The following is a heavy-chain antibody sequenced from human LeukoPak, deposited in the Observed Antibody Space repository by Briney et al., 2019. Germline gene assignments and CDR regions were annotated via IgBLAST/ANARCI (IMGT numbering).Heavy chain of an antibody. V-gene: IGHV4-34*01. CDR2: INHSGST. CDR1: GGSFSGYY. Sequence: PSETLSLTCAVYGGSFSGYYWSWIRQPPGKGLEWIGEINHSGSTNYNPPLKSRVTISVDTSKNQFSLKLSSVTAADTAVYYCALTGDLGYWGQGTLVTVSS. J-gene: IGHJ4*02. CDR3: ALTGDLGY. D-gene: IGHD7-27*01.